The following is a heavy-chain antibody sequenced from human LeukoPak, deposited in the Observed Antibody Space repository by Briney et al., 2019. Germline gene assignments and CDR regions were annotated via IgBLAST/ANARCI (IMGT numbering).Heavy chain of an antibody. CDR1: GFTFSSYG. V-gene: IGHV3-30*03. D-gene: IGHD6-19*01. J-gene: IGHJ3*02. Sequence: GGSLRLSCAASGFTFSSYGMHWVRQAPGKGLEWVAVISYDGSNKYYADSVKGRFTISRDNSKNTLYLQMNSLRAEDTAVYYCALLAIPVAGTNDAFYIWGQGTMVTVYS. CDR3: ALLAIPVAGTNDAFYI. CDR2: ISYDGSNK.